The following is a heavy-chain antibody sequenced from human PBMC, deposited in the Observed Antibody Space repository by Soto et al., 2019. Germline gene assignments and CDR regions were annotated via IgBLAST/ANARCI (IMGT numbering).Heavy chain of an antibody. CDR1: GFSFSSQA. J-gene: IGHJ4*02. V-gene: IGHV3-23*01. Sequence: EVQLLESGGGLVQPGGSLRLSCAASGFSFSSQAMSWVRQAPGKGLERVSIISGSGSSTYYTDSLKGRFTISRDNSKNMVYLEMNNLRAEDTAVYSSAKENGFQFINLGASGFDYWGQGSLVSVSS. CDR3: AKENGFQFINLGASGFDY. CDR2: ISGSGSST. D-gene: IGHD2-21*01.